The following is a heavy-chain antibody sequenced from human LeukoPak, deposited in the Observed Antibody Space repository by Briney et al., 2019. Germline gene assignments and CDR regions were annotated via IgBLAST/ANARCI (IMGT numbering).Heavy chain of an antibody. CDR3: ARNCTAMAGICNRFDP. CDR1: GYSISSDCY. CDR2: IYHSGST. J-gene: IGHJ5*02. D-gene: IGHD6-19*01. V-gene: IGHV4-38-2*01. Sequence: SETLSLTCAVSGYSISSDCYWGWIRQPPGKGLEWIGSIYHSGSTYYNPSLQSRVTISVDTSNNQFSLKLNSVTAADTAVYYCARNCTAMAGICNRFDPWGQGTLVTVSS.